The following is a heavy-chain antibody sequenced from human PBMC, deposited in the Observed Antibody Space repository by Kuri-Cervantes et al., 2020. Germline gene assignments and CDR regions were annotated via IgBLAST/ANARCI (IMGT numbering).Heavy chain of an antibody. V-gene: IGHV4-39*07. Sequence: ESLKISWTVSGGSISSSSYYWGWIRQPPGKGLEWIGSIYYSGSTYYNPSLKSRVTISVDRPKNQFSLKLSSVTAADTAVSYCARRDYYFDYWGQGTLVTVSS. CDR2: IYYSGST. CDR3: ARRDYYFDY. J-gene: IGHJ4*02. CDR1: GGSISSSSYY.